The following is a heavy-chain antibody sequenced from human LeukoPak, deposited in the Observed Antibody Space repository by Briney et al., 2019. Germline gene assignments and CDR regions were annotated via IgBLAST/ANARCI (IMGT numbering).Heavy chain of an antibody. Sequence: ASVKVSCKASGYTFTGYYMHWVRQATGQGLEWMGWMNPNSGNTGYAQKFQGRVTMTRNTSISTAYMELSSLRSEDTAVCYCASGSDAFDIWGQGTMVTVSS. CDR3: ASGSDAFDI. J-gene: IGHJ3*02. CDR1: GYTFTGYY. V-gene: IGHV1-8*02. CDR2: MNPNSGNT.